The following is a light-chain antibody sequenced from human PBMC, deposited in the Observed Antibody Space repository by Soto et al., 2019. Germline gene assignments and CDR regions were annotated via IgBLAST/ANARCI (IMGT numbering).Light chain of an antibody. CDR2: EVN. J-gene: IGLJ3*02. CDR1: YNL. CDR3: CSYAGSRRV. Sequence: QSALTQPASVSGSPGQSITISCTGTYNLVSWYQQHPGKAPKLMIFEVNKRPSGVSYRFSGSKSGNTASLTISALQAEDEADYFCCSYAGSRRVFGGGTKLT. V-gene: IGLV2-23*02.